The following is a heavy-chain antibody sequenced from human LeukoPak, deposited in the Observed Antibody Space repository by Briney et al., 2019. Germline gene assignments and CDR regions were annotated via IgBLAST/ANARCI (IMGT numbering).Heavy chain of an antibody. Sequence: PGGSLRLSCAASGFTFSSYGMHWVRQAPGKGLEWVAVISYDGSNKYYADSVKGRFTISRDNSKNTLYLQMNSLRAEDTAVYYCARDRGSWPLWIQYYFDYWGQGTLVTVSS. CDR3: ARDRGSWPLWIQYYFDY. CDR2: ISYDGSNK. CDR1: GFTFSSYG. J-gene: IGHJ4*02. V-gene: IGHV3-30*19. D-gene: IGHD6-13*01.